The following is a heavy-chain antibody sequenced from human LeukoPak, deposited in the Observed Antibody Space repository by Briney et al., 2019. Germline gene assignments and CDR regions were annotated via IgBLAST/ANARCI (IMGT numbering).Heavy chain of an antibody. CDR2: ISAYNGNT. CDR3: ARHRSGWLQSSFDY. CDR1: GYTFTSYG. D-gene: IGHD5-24*01. Sequence: ASVKVSCKASGYTFTSYGISWVRQAPGQGLEWMGWISAYNGNTNYAQKLQGRVTMTTDTSTSTAYMELRSLRSDDTAVYHCARHRSGWLQSSFDYWGQGTLVTVSS. J-gene: IGHJ4*02. V-gene: IGHV1-18*01.